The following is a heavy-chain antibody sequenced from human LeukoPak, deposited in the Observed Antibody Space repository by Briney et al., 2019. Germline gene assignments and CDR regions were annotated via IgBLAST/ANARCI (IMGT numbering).Heavy chain of an antibody. CDR3: ARDGPSGWYAYYFDY. D-gene: IGHD6-19*01. Sequence: GGSLRLSCADSGFTFSSYWMSWVRQAPGKGLEWVANIKQDGSEKYYVDSVKGRFTISRDNAKNSLYLQMNSLRAEDTAVYYCARDGPSGWYAYYFDYWGQGTLVTVSS. J-gene: IGHJ4*02. V-gene: IGHV3-7*01. CDR1: GFTFSSYW. CDR2: IKQDGSEK.